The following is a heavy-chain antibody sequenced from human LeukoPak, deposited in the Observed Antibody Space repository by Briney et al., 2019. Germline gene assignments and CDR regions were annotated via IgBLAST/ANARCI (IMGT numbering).Heavy chain of an antibody. V-gene: IGHV1-46*01. Sequence: ASVKVSCKASGYTFTSRYMHWVRQAPGQGFEWMGLINPSGDTGYAQKFQGRVTVTRDTSTSTVYMELSSLISEDTAVYYCAADTDYWGQGTLVTVSS. CDR1: GYTFTSRY. CDR3: AADTDY. CDR2: INPSGDT. J-gene: IGHJ4*02.